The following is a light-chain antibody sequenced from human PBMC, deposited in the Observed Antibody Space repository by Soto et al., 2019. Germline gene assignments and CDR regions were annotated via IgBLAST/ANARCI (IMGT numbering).Light chain of an antibody. J-gene: IGKJ4*01. CDR1: HRVSSY. V-gene: IGKV3-11*01. CDR3: QQRSNWPPALT. Sequence: EMLMGQCPATLSVXXVXXXXXXXSSLHRVSSYLAWYQQKPGQAPRLLIYGVSTRANGVPARFSGSGSGTVFTLTISSLEPEDFAVYYCQQRSNWPPALTFGGGTKVDIK. CDR2: GVS.